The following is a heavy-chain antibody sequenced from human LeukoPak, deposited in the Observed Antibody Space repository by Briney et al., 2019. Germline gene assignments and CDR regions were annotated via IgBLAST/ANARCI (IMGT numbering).Heavy chain of an antibody. CDR1: GFTFSTYA. CDR2: ISGGGDNT. V-gene: IGHV3-23*01. CDR3: AKGRNDYGDAALNY. D-gene: IGHD4-17*01. Sequence: RGSLRLSCAASGFTFSTYAVTWVRQARGKGLEWVSSISGGGDNTYYADSVKGRFTISRDNSKNTLYLQMNSLRAEDTAGYYCAKGRNDYGDAALNYWGQGTLVTVSS. J-gene: IGHJ4*02.